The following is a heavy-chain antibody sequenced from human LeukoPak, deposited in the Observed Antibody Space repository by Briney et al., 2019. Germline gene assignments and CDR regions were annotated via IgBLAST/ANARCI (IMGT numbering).Heavy chain of an antibody. CDR1: GFTFSAYY. Sequence: GGSLRLSYAASGFTFSAYYMSCIRAAPGEGLEWISYINSSGTTIYYAYSVKGPFTISTDNAENSLYLQRNSLRAEDTAVYYCAGGSQWLAPDFWGQGPWSPSPQ. V-gene: IGHV3-11*01. CDR3: AGGSQWLAPDF. D-gene: IGHD6-19*01. CDR2: INSSGTTI. J-gene: IGHJ4*02.